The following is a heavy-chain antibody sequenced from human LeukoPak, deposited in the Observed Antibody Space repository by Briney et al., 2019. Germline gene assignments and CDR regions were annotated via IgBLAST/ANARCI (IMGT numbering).Heavy chain of an antibody. CDR1: GDSISNHIYY. Sequence: PSETLSLTCAVSGDSISNHIYYWNWIRQTPGKGLEWIGAVYYTGNTYYNPSLKSRVTISVDTSKNQFSLKLSSVTAADTAVYYCARDRLLWFGEFDYWGQGTLVTVSS. J-gene: IGHJ4*02. CDR3: ARDRLLWFGEFDY. D-gene: IGHD3-10*01. V-gene: IGHV4-39*07. CDR2: VYYTGNT.